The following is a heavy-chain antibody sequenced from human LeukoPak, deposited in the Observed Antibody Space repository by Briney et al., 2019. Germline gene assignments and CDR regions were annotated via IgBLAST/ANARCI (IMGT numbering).Heavy chain of an antibody. J-gene: IGHJ4*02. Sequence: GGSLRLSCAASGFXFSNTWMYWVRQGPGKGLVWVSRIYNDETSATYADSVKGRFTISRDNAKNTLYLQMDSLRVDDTAVYYCARGAPIDYWGQGTLVTVSS. CDR1: GFXFSNTW. CDR3: ARGAPIDY. CDR2: IYNDETSA. V-gene: IGHV3-74*01.